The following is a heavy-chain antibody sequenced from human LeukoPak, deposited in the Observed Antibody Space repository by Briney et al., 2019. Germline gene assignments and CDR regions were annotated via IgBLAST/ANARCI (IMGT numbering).Heavy chain of an antibody. V-gene: IGHV3-21*04. CDR2: ISSSSSYI. J-gene: IGHJ6*03. CDR1: GFTFSSYS. Sequence: GGSLRLSCAASGFTFSSYSMNWVRQAPGKGLEWVSSISSSSSYIYYADSVKGRFTISRDNAKNSLYLQMNSLRAEDTALYYCARDPPHLGIVGATQTGYMDVWGKGTTVTVSS. CDR3: ARDPPHLGIVGATQTGYMDV. D-gene: IGHD1-26*01.